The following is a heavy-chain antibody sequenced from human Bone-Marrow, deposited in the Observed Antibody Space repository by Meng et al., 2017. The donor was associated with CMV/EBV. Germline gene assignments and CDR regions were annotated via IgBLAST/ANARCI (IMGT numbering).Heavy chain of an antibody. CDR3: ARLDYYDSSGYRQLWSYYYYGMDV. CDR1: GYPISDGFY. CDR2: IYHSGST. Sequence: SETLSLTCSVSGYPISDGFYWGWIRQPPGKGLAWIGSIYHSGSTYYNPSLKSRVTISVDTSKNQFSLKLSSVTAADTAVYYCARLDYYDSSGYRQLWSYYYYGMDVWGQGTTVTVSS. D-gene: IGHD3-22*01. V-gene: IGHV4-38-2*01. J-gene: IGHJ6*02.